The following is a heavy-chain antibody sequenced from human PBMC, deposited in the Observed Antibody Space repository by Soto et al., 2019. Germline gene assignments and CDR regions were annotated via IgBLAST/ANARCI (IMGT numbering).Heavy chain of an antibody. J-gene: IGHJ5*02. CDR3: ARDIQRAPSKNGFDP. Sequence: ASVKVSCKASGYTFTSYAMHWVRQAPGQRLEWMGWINAGNGNTKYSQKFQGRVTITRDTSASTAYMELSSLRSEDTAVYYCARDIQRAPSKNGFDPWGQGNLVTVSS. CDR1: GYTFTSYA. V-gene: IGHV1-3*01. CDR2: INAGNGNT.